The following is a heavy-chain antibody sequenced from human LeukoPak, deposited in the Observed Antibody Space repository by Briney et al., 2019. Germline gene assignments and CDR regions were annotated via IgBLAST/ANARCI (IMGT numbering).Heavy chain of an antibody. J-gene: IGHJ6*03. CDR2: IKQDGSEK. Sequence: GGSLRLSCAASGFTFSIYWMSWVRQAPGKGLEWVANIKQDGSEKYYVDSVKGRFTISRNNAKNSLYLQMNSLRAEDTAVYYCARASAMLLGVYYYYMDVWGKGTTVTVSS. CDR1: GFTFSIYW. D-gene: IGHD2-8*01. V-gene: IGHV3-7*01. CDR3: ARASAMLLGVYYYYMDV.